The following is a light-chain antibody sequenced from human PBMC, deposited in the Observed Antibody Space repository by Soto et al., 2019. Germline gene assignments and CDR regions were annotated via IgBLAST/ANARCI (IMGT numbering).Light chain of an antibody. CDR2: KAS. CDR3: QQYYSYPRT. CDR1: QGISSW. V-gene: IGKV1-5*03. J-gene: IGKJ1*01. Sequence: IHMTQSPTSLSVSVGDRVTITCRASQGISSWLAWYQQKPGKAPKLLIYKASTLKSGVPSRFSGSGSGTEFTLTISSLQPDDFATYYCQQYYSYPRTFGQGTKV.